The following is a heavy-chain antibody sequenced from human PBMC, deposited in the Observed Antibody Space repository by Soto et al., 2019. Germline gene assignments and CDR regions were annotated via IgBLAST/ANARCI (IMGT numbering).Heavy chain of an antibody. Sequence: SETLSLTCAVYGGSFSGYYWSWIRQTPGKGLEWIGEINHSGNTNYNPSLKSRVTISADTSKNQFSLKLTSVTAADRAVYYCARGGSGTYYSFDYWGQGTLVTVSS. J-gene: IGHJ4*02. V-gene: IGHV4-34*01. CDR2: INHSGNT. D-gene: IGHD1-7*01. CDR3: ARGGSGTYYSFDY. CDR1: GGSFSGYY.